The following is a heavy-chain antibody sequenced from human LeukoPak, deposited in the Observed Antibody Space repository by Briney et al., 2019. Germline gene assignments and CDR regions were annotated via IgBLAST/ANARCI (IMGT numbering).Heavy chain of an antibody. CDR1: GSRFTSYW. CDR2: IYPGDSDT. J-gene: IGHJ5*02. CDR3: ARAAGLLWFGELSNWFDR. V-gene: IGHV5-51*01. D-gene: IGHD3-10*01. Sequence: GESLQISCKGSGSRFTSYWIGWVRQMPGKGLEWMGLIYPGDSDTRYSPSFQGQVTISADKSISTAYLQWSSLKASDTAMYYCARAAGLLWFGELSNWFDRWGQGTLVTVSS.